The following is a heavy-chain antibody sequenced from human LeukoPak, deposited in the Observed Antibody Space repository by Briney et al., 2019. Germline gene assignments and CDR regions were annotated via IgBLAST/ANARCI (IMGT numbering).Heavy chain of an antibody. D-gene: IGHD6-19*01. J-gene: IGHJ4*02. CDR1: GYSSTNYW. Sequence: GESLKISCQGSGYSSTNYWIGWVRQMPGKGLEWMGIIYLGDSDTRYSPSFQGQVTISADKSITTAYLQWSSLKASDTAIYYCVRHPSYTSGWPLDYWGQGTLVTVSS. CDR3: VRHPSYTSGWPLDY. V-gene: IGHV5-51*01. CDR2: IYLGDSDT.